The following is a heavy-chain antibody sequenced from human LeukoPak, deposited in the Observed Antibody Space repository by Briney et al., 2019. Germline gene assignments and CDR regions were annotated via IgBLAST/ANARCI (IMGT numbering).Heavy chain of an antibody. D-gene: IGHD6-13*01. CDR2: FDPEDGET. CDR3: ATVRIAAAGNPFDH. J-gene: IGHJ4*02. CDR1: GYTLTELS. Sequence: ASVKVSCKVSGYTLTELSMHWVRQAPGKGLEWMGGFDPEDGETIYAQKFQGRVTMTEDTSTDTAYMELSSLRSEDTAVYYCATVRIAAAGNPFDHWGQGTLVTVSS. V-gene: IGHV1-24*01.